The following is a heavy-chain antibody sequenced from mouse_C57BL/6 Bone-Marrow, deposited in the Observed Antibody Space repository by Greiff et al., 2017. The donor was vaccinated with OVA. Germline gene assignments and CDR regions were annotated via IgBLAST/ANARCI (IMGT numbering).Heavy chain of an antibody. V-gene: IGHV5-15*04. Sequence: EVKLVESGGGLVQPGGSLKLSCAASGFTFSDYGMAWVRQAPRKGPEWVAFISNLAYSIYYAATVTGRFTISRENAKNTLYLEMSSLRSEDTAMYYCARWDTTAVGGFAYWGQGTLVTVSA. CDR2: ISNLAYSI. D-gene: IGHD1-1*01. J-gene: IGHJ3*01. CDR3: ARWDTTAVGGFAY. CDR1: GFTFSDYG.